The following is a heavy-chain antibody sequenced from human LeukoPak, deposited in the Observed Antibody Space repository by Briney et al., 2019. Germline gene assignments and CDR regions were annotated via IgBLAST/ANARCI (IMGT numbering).Heavy chain of an antibody. D-gene: IGHD2-15*01. CDR3: ARDSAVDCSGGSCYSDFQH. V-gene: IGHV3-21*01. J-gene: IGHJ1*01. CDR1: GFTFSSYS. CDR2: ISSSSSYI. Sequence: GGSLRLSCAASGFTFSSYSVNWVRQAPGKGLEWVSSISSSSSYIYYADSVKGGFTISRDNAKNSLYLQMNSLRAEDTAVYYCARDSAVDCSGGSCYSDFQHWGQGTLVTVSS.